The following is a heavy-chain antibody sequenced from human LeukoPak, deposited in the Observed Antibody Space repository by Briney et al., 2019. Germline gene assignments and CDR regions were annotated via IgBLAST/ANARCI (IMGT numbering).Heavy chain of an antibody. Sequence: GASVKVSCKASGYTFTSYAMHWVRQAPGQRLEWMGWINAGNGNTKYSQKFQGRVTITRDTSASTAYMELSSLRSEDTAVYYCARPYDYVWGSYRHDAFDIWGQGTMVTVSS. CDR3: ARPYDYVWGSYRHDAFDI. CDR2: INAGNGNT. CDR1: GYTFTSYA. D-gene: IGHD3-16*02. J-gene: IGHJ3*02. V-gene: IGHV1-3*01.